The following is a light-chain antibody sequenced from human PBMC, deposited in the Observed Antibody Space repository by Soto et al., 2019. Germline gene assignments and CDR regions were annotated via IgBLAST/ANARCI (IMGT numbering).Light chain of an antibody. V-gene: IGKV3-11*01. Sequence: EIVMTQSPATLSLSPGERATLSCRASPGVGKYLVWYQQKPGQAPRLLINDASNRATGIPARFSGSGSGTDFTLTISSLEPEDLAVYYCQQRGNRPPWTFGQGTKVEIK. CDR2: DAS. CDR1: PGVGKY. CDR3: QQRGNRPPWT. J-gene: IGKJ1*01.